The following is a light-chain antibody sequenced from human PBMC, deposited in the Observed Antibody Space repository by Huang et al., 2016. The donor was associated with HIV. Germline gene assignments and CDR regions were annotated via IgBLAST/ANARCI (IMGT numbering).Light chain of an antibody. J-gene: IGKJ4*01. CDR2: GAS. V-gene: IGKV3D-15*01. CDR1: QGVRTT. Sequence: VMTQSPASLSASPGARVTLSCRASQGVRTTLAWYHQKPGQAPTLLMFGASTRATGTPPGFSGSGSGTDFNLTITSLQSSDSAIYYCQQYNDWPPLTFGGGTKVEI. CDR3: QQYNDWPPLT.